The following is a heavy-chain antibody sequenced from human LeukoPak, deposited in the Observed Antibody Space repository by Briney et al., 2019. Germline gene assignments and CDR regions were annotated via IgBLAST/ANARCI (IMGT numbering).Heavy chain of an antibody. CDR3: AKDQAYSGYTGSEDFFDY. CDR2: ISGSGGST. J-gene: IGHJ4*02. V-gene: IGHV3-23*01. Sequence: PGGSLRLSCEASGFTFSSHAMTWVRQGPGKGLEWVSAISGSGGSTYYADSVKGRFTISRDNSKNTLYLQMNSLRAEDTAVYYCAKDQAYSGYTGSEDFFDYWGQGTLVTVSS. CDR1: GFTFSSHA. D-gene: IGHD5-12*01.